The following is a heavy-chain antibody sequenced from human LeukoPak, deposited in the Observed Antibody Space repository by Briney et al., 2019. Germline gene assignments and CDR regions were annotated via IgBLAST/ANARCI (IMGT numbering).Heavy chain of an antibody. CDR2: IRYDGSNK. CDR3: ASRPLITMVRED. D-gene: IGHD3-10*01. Sequence: GGSLRLSCAASGFTFTNYGMHWVRQAPGKGLEWVASIRYDGSNKYYADSVKGRFTISRDNSKNTLYLQMNSLRAEDTAVYYCASRPLITMVREDWGQGTLVTVSS. J-gene: IGHJ4*02. CDR1: GFTFTNYG. V-gene: IGHV3-30*02.